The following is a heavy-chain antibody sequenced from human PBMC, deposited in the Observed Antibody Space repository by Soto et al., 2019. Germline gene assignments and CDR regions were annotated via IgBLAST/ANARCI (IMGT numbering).Heavy chain of an antibody. V-gene: IGHV1-18*01. J-gene: IGHJ6*02. Sequence: ASVKVSCKASGYTFTSYGISWVRQAPGQGLEWMGWISAYNGNTNYAQKLQGRVTMTTDTSTSTVYMELSSLRSEDTAVYYCASRVGATEPYGMDVWGQGTTVTVSS. D-gene: IGHD1-26*01. CDR3: ASRVGATEPYGMDV. CDR2: ISAYNGNT. CDR1: GYTFTSYG.